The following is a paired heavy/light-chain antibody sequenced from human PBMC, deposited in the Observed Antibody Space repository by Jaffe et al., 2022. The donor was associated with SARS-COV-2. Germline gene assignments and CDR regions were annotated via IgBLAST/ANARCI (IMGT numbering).Heavy chain of an antibody. V-gene: IGHV4-30-4*01. CDR2: IHHSGST. CDR1: GASFTGDNYY. J-gene: IGHJ5*02. Sequence: QVQLQQSGPGLVKPSQTLSLTCSVSGASFTGDNYYWSWLRQPPGKGLEWIGYIHHSGSTYYNPSLESRVTISLDTSKNQFSLRLTSLTAADTAVYFCAREHWQYFTRGPPAPEIDAWGQGTLVTVSS. CDR3: AREHWQYFTRGPPAPEIDA. D-gene: IGHD2-8*02.
Light chain of an antibody. J-gene: IGKJ2*01. V-gene: IGKV4-1*01. CDR1: QSVFDRNNNKNY. CDR3: QQYYRSPMYT. Sequence: DIVMTQSPDSLAVSLGETATIKCMSSQSVFDRNNNKNYVAWYQQKPGQPPKLLIFWASTRQPGVPDRFSGSGSGTEFTLTISSLQAEDVALYFCQQYYRSPMYTFGQGTKLEIK. CDR2: WAS.